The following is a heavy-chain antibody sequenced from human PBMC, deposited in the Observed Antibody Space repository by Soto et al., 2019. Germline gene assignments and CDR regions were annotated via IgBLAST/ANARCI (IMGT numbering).Heavy chain of an antibody. D-gene: IGHD2-2*01. CDR2: ISSSGSTK. V-gene: IGHV3-48*01. CDR3: AKCMGSPGCGHFDY. Sequence: HPGGSLRLSCAASGFTFSSYSTNWVRQAPGKGLEWVSYISSSGSTKYYADSVKGRFTISRDNSKNTLYLQMNSLRAEDTAVYYCAKCMGSPGCGHFDYWGQGPLVTVSS. J-gene: IGHJ4*02. CDR1: GFTFSSYS.